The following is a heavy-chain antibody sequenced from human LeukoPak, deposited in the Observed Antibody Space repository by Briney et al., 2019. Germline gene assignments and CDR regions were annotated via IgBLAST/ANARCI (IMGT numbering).Heavy chain of an antibody. CDR3: ARANLDYGDLYFDY. J-gene: IGHJ4*02. Sequence: GGSLRLSCAASGFTISSYSMNWVRQAPGKGLEWVSSISSSSSYIYYADSVKGRFTISRDNAKNSLYLQMNSLRAEDTAVYYCARANLDYGDLYFDYWGQGTLVTVSS. D-gene: IGHD4-17*01. CDR1: GFTISSYS. CDR2: ISSSSSYI. V-gene: IGHV3-21*01.